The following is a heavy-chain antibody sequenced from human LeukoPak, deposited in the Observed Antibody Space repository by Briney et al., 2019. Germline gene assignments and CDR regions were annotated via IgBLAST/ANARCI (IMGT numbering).Heavy chain of an antibody. CDR3: ARDLPNYDSSGLFDY. CDR1: GYTFTSYG. D-gene: IGHD3-22*01. V-gene: IGHV1-18*01. J-gene: IGHJ4*02. CDR2: ISAYNGNT. Sequence: ASVKASCKASGYTFTSYGISWVRQAPGQGLEWMGWISAYNGNTNYAQKLQGRVTMTTDTSTSTAYMELRSLRSDDTAVYYCARDLPNYDSSGLFDYWGQGTLVTVSS.